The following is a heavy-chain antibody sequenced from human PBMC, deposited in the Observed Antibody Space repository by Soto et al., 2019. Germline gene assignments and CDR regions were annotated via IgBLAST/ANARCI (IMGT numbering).Heavy chain of an antibody. CDR2: IYWDDDK. V-gene: IGHV2-5*02. CDR1: GFSLSTSGVG. CDR3: AHIASGITIFGVVIKGVEYFQH. D-gene: IGHD3-3*01. J-gene: IGHJ1*01. Sequence: ESGPTLVNPTQTLTLTCTFSGFSLSTSGVGVGWIRQPPGKALEWLALIYWDDDKRYSPSLKSRLTITKDTSKNQVVLTMTNMDPVDTATYYCAHIASGITIFGVVIKGVEYFQHWGQGTLVTVSS.